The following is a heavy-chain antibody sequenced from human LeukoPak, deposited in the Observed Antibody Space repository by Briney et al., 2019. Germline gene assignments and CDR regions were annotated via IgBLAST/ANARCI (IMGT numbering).Heavy chain of an antibody. V-gene: IGHV5-51*01. Sequence: HGESLKISCKGSGYNFTSYWIGWVRQMPGKGLECMGIIYPGDTDTRYSPSFQGQVTISADKSISTAYLQWSSLKASDTAMYFCARVEGHMNYWGQGTLVTVSS. CDR1: GYNFTSYW. CDR3: ARVEGHMNY. J-gene: IGHJ4*02. CDR2: IYPGDTDT. D-gene: IGHD2-21*01.